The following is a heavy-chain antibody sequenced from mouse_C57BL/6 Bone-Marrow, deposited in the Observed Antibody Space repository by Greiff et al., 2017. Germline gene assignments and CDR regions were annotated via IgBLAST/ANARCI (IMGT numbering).Heavy chain of an antibody. Sequence: VQLQQPGAELVRPGTSVKLSCKASGYTFTNYWMHWVKQRPGQGLEWIGVIDPSDSSTNYNQKFKGKATLTVDTSSSTAYRQLSILTSEDSAVYYFAILLLRLDYWGQGTTLTVSS. V-gene: IGHV1-59*01. CDR3: AILLLRLDY. CDR2: IDPSDSST. CDR1: GYTFTNYW. D-gene: IGHD1-1*01. J-gene: IGHJ2*01.